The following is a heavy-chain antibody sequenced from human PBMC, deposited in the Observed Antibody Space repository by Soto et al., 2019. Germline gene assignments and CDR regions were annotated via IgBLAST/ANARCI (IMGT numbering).Heavy chain of an antibody. CDR1: GGSFSGYY. CDR2: INHSGST. V-gene: IGHV4-34*01. Sequence: SETLSLTCAVYGGSFSGYYWSWIRQPPGKGLEWIGEINHSGSTNYNPSPKSRVTISVDTSKNQFSLKLSSVTAADTAVYYCARGVDYYGSGSYSLYYYYYYGMDVWGQGTTVTVSS. J-gene: IGHJ6*02. D-gene: IGHD3-10*01. CDR3: ARGVDYYGSGSYSLYYYYYYGMDV.